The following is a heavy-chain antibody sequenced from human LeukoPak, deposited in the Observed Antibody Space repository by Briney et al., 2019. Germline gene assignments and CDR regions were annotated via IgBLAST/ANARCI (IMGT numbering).Heavy chain of an antibody. CDR2: IYYSGST. D-gene: IGHD6-13*01. Sequence: SETLSLTCTVSGGSISSYYWSWIRQPPGKGLEWIGYIYYSGSTNYNPSLKSRVTISVDTSKNQFSLKLSSVTAADTAVYYCATLGISSSWPYYYAMDVWGQGTTVTVSS. J-gene: IGHJ6*02. V-gene: IGHV4-59*01. CDR1: GGSISSYY. CDR3: ATLGISSSWPYYYAMDV.